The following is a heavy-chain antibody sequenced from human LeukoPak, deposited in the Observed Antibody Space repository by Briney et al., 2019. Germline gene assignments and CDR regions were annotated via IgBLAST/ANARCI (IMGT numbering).Heavy chain of an antibody. CDR1: GFSFSAAW. J-gene: IGHJ4*02. V-gene: IGHV3-7*01. CDR2: IKNDGSDK. CDR3: VNLGYSD. Sequence: GGSLRLSCEASGFSFSAAWMTWVRQAPGKGLEWVATIKNDGSDKYYVDSVKGRFTLSRDSAKNSVYLQMNSLRVEDTAVYYCVNLGYSDGGQGTLVTVSS. D-gene: IGHD5-12*01.